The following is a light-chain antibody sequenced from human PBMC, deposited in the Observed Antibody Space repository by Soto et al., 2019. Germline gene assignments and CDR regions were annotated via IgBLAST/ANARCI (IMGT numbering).Light chain of an antibody. CDR3: QHRSNWPT. CDR1: LSVSSY. J-gene: IGKJ4*01. Sequence: TLSPATLSLSAWGSATLSSRASLSVSSYLSWYQQTPRQPPRLLLCDASNRASSILARFSGSGSGTDFPPTISSVEAEDAADYYCQHRSNWPTFGRGTKVDIK. V-gene: IGKV3-11*01. CDR2: DAS.